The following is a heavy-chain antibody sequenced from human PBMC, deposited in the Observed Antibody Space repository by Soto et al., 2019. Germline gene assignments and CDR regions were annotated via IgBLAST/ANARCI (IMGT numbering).Heavy chain of an antibody. CDR2: INPSGGST. CDR3: AGNSGTQYYYYYMDV. CDR1: GYTFTSYY. J-gene: IGHJ6*03. D-gene: IGHD5-12*01. Sequence: ASVKVSCKASGYTFTSYYMHWVRQAPGQGLEWMGIINPSGGSTSYAQKFQGRVTMTRDTSTSTVYMELSSLRSEDTAVYYCAGNSGTQYYYYYMDVWGKGTTVTVSS. V-gene: IGHV1-46*03.